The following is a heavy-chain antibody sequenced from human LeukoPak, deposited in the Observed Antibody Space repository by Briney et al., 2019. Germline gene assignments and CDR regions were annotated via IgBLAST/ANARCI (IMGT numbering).Heavy chain of an antibody. CDR2: ISAYNGNT. V-gene: IGHV1-18*01. Sequence: VASVKVSCKASGYTFTSYGISWVRQAPGQGLEWMGWISAYNGNTNYAQKLQGRVTMTTDTSTSTAYMELRSLRSDDTAVYYCARLEGNFDWLLYFDYWGQGTLVTVSS. D-gene: IGHD3-9*01. CDR3: ARLEGNFDWLLYFDY. CDR1: GYTFTSYG. J-gene: IGHJ4*02.